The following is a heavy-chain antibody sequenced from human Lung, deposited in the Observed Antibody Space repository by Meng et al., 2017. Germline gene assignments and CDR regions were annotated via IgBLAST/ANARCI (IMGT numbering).Heavy chain of an antibody. CDR2: IYHSGST. D-gene: IGHD3-10*01. V-gene: IGHV4-4*02. CDR1: GGSISSCNW. J-gene: IGHJ5*02. Sequence: QVTLQGAGRCLGMTSGTPSLTCAVLGGSISSCNWWSWVRQPPGKGLEWIGEIYHSGSTNYNPSLKSRVTISVDKSKNQFSLKLSSVTAADTAVYYCARGSITMVRGVSVFDPWGQGTLVTVSS. CDR3: ARGSITMVRGVSVFDP.